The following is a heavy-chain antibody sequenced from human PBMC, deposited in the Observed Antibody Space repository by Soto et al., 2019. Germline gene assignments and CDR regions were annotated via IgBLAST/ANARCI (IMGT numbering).Heavy chain of an antibody. V-gene: IGHV3-15*01. CDR3: TAPVPAALTYYYYYMDV. CDR1: GFTFSNAW. CDR2: IKSKTDGGTT. D-gene: IGHD2-2*01. J-gene: IGHJ6*03. Sequence: GGSLRLSCAASGFTFSNAWMSWVRQAPEKGLEWVGRIKSKTDGGTTDYAAPVKGRFTISRDDSKNTLYLQMNSLKTEDTAVYYCTAPVPAALTYYYYYMDVWGKGTTVTVSS.